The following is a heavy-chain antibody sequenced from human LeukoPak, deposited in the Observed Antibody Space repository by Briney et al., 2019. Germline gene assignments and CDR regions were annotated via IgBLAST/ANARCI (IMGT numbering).Heavy chain of an antibody. Sequence: GGSLRLSCAASGFTFSSYWMSWVRQAPGKGLEWVANIKQDGTEKYYVDSVKGRFTISRDNAKNSLYLQMNSLRAEDTAVYYCERQMVGRTSFDYWGQGTLVTVSS. CDR2: IKQDGTEK. CDR3: ERQMVGRTSFDY. D-gene: IGHD2-8*01. CDR1: GFTFSSYW. J-gene: IGHJ4*02. V-gene: IGHV3-7*01.